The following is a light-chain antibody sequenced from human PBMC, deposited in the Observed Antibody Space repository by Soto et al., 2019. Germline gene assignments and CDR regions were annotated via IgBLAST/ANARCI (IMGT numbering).Light chain of an antibody. CDR2: EVS. J-gene: IGLJ1*01. V-gene: IGLV2-14*01. Sequence: QSALTQPASVSGSPGQSITISCPGTRGAVGDYKYVSWYQQHPGKAPKLVISEVSNRPSGISNRFSGSKSGNTASLTISGLQAEDEADYYCSSYTTIFTYVFGTGTKVTVL. CDR3: SSYTTIFTYV. CDR1: RGAVGDYKY.